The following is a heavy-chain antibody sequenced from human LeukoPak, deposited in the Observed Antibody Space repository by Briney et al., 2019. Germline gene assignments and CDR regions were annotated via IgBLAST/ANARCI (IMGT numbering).Heavy chain of an antibody. V-gene: IGHV3-74*01. CDR3: ATLIAAAGTMGDY. D-gene: IGHD6-13*01. CDR1: GFAFSSYW. J-gene: IGHJ4*02. Sequence: PGGSLRLSCAASGFAFSSYWMHWVRQAPGKGLVWVSRINSDGSSTSYADSAKGRFTISRDNSKNTLYLQMNSLRADDTAVYYCATLIAAAGTMGDYWGQGTLVSVSS. CDR2: INSDGSST.